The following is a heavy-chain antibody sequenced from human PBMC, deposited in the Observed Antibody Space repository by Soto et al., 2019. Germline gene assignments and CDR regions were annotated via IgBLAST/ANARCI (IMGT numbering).Heavy chain of an antibody. Sequence: SETLSLTCTVSGGSISSYYWSWIRQPAGKGLEWIGRIYTSGSTNYNPSLKSRVTMSVDTSKNQFSLKLSSVTAADTAVYYCGREGPNGDNVYYYYGMDVWGQGTTVTVSS. V-gene: IGHV4-4*07. CDR3: GREGPNGDNVYYYYGMDV. J-gene: IGHJ6*02. D-gene: IGHD4-17*01. CDR2: IYTSGST. CDR1: GGSISSYY.